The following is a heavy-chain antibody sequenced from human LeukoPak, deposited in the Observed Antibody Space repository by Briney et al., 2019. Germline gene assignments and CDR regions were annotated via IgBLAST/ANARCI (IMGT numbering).Heavy chain of an antibody. CDR3: AREDGYYGSGSYLDV. V-gene: IGHV1-2*02. D-gene: IGHD3-10*01. J-gene: IGHJ6*03. CDR1: GYTFTGYY. Sequence: ASVKVSCKASGYTFTGYYMHWVRQAPGQGLEWMGWINPNSGGTNYAQKFQGRVTMTRDTSISTAYMELSRLRSDDTAVYYCAREDGYYGSGSYLDVWGKGTTVTVSS. CDR2: INPNSGGT.